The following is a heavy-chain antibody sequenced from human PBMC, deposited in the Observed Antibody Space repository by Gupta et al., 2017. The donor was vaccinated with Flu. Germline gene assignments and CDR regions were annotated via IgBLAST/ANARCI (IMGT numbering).Heavy chain of an antibody. CDR1: GFTFSSYS. D-gene: IGHD1-26*01. J-gene: IGHJ4*02. Sequence: EVQLVESGGGLVKPGGSLRLSCAASGFTFSSYSMNWVRQAPGKGLEWVSSISSSSSYIYYADSVKGRFTISRDNAKNSLYLQMNSLRAEDTAVYYCARAQSGSYYRCDFDYWGQGTLVTVSS. CDR2: ISSSSSYI. CDR3: ARAQSGSYYRCDFDY. V-gene: IGHV3-21*01.